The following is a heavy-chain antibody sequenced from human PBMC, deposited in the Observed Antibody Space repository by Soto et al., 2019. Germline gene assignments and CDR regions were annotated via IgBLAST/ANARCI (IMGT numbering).Heavy chain of an antibody. CDR3: ARRLRLKLEPPVGMDV. D-gene: IGHD1-1*01. V-gene: IGHV3-7*01. Sequence: EVQLVESGGGLVQPGGSLRLSCAASGFTFSSYWMSWVRQAPGKGLERVANIKQDGSEKYYVDSVKGRFTISRDNAKNSLYLQMNSLRAEDTAVYYCARRLRLKLEPPVGMDVWGQGTTVTVSS. CDR1: GFTFSSYW. CDR2: IKQDGSEK. J-gene: IGHJ6*02.